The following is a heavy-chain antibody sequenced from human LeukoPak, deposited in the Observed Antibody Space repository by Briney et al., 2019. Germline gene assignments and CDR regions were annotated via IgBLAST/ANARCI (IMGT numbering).Heavy chain of an antibody. CDR1: GYTFTRYY. CDR3: ARAEWELPYNDY. CDR2: ISAYNGNT. V-gene: IGHV1-18*04. J-gene: IGHJ4*02. Sequence: ASVKVSCKASGYTFTRYYMHWVRQAPGHGLEWMGWISAYNGNTNYAQKLQGRVTMTTDTSTSIAYMELRSLRSDDTAVYYCARAEWELPYNDYWGQGTLVTVSS. D-gene: IGHD1-26*01.